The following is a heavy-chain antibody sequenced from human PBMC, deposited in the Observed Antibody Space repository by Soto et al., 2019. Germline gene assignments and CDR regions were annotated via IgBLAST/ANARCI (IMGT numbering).Heavy chain of an antibody. J-gene: IGHJ4*02. D-gene: IGHD3-3*01. CDR2: ISGSGGST. CDR1: GFTFSSYA. V-gene: IGHV3-23*01. Sequence: EVQLLESGGGLVQPGGSLRLSCAASGFTFSSYAMSWVRQAPGKGLEWVSAISGSGGSTYYADPVKGRFTIAGDNPKDTLYLQMNSLGAEDTAVYYCAKDLSDYDCWSGYSDDYWGQGTLVTVSS. CDR3: AKDLSDYDCWSGYSDDY.